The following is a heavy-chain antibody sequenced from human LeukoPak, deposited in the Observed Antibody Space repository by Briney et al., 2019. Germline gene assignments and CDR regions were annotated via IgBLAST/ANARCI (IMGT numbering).Heavy chain of an antibody. CDR3: ARDPGYESWSPFWGGMDV. D-gene: IGHD3-16*01. V-gene: IGHV3-74*01. Sequence: PGGSLRLPCAASGFIFTTYAMHWVRQAPGKGLVWVSRITRDGSSTTYADSVKGRFTTSRDNAKNTLYLQMDSLRDDDTAVYYCARDPGYESWSPFWGGMDVWGNGTTVIVSS. J-gene: IGHJ6*04. CDR1: GFIFTTYA. CDR2: ITRDGSST.